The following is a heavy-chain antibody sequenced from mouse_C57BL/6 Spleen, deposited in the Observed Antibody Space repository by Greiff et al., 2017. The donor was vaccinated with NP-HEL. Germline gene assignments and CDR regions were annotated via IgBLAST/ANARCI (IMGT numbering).Heavy chain of an antibody. V-gene: IGHV5-4*01. CDR3: AREGYGDDYYAMDY. CDR2: ISDGGSYT. CDR1: GFTFSSYA. J-gene: IGHJ4*01. D-gene: IGHD2-13*01. Sequence: VQLKESGGGLVKPGGSLKLSCAASGFTFSSYAMSWVRQTPEKRLEWVATISDGGSYTYYPDNVKGRFTISRDNAKNNLYLQMSHLKSEDTAMYYCAREGYGDDYYAMDYWGQGTSVTVSS.